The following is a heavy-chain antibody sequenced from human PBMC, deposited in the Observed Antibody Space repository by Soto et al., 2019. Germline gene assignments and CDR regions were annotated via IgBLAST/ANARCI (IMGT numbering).Heavy chain of an antibody. V-gene: IGHV3-21*01. CDR3: ARVVRATVRLDY. CDR2: ISSSSSYI. CDR1: GFTFSSYS. J-gene: IGHJ4*02. D-gene: IGHD3-10*01. Sequence: KSGGSLRLSCAASGFTFSSYSMNWVRRAPGKGLEWVSSISSSSSYIYYADSVKGRFTISRDNAKNSLYLQMNSLRAEDTAVYYCARVVRATVRLDYWGQGTLVTVSS.